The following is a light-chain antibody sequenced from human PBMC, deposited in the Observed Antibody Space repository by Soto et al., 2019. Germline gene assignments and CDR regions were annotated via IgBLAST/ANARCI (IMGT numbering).Light chain of an antibody. J-gene: IGLJ2*01. CDR3: CSYADSNNVEVL. V-gene: IGLV2-8*01. CDR2: EVI. Sequence: QSALTQPPSASGSPGQSVTIACTGTSSDVGRCKYVSWYQQHPGKAPKLIIYEVINRPSGFPDPFSGSKSGNTTSLSVSGLQAEDEADYYYCSYADSNNVEVLFGGGTKLTVL. CDR1: SSDVGRCKY.